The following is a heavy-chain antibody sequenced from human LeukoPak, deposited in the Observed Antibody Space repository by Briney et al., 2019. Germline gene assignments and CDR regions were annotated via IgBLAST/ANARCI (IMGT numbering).Heavy chain of an antibody. CDR1: GGTFSSYA. Sequence: ASVKVSCKASGGTFSSYAISWVRQAPGQGLEWMGGIIPIFGTANYAQKFQGRVTIATDESTSTAYMELSSLRSEDTAVYYCARGGIYCSSTSCYLDYWGQGTLVTVSS. CDR3: ARGGIYCSSTSCYLDY. V-gene: IGHV1-69*05. CDR2: IIPIFGTA. J-gene: IGHJ4*02. D-gene: IGHD2-2*01.